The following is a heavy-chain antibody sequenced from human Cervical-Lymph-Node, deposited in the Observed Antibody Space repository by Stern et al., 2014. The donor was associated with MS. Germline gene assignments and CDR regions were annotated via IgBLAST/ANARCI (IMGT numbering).Heavy chain of an antibody. CDR1: GGSISSEGYY. J-gene: IGHJ6*02. D-gene: IGHD3-10*01. V-gene: IGHV4-31*03. CDR2: MYHSWST. Sequence: QVQLQQSGPGLVKPSQTLSLTCTVSGGSISSEGYYWSWTRQHPVKGLEWIGYMYHSWSTYYNPSLKSRVMISADTSKNQFSLKMSSVTAADTAVYYCARAIYGSGTYSTKPMDVWGQGTTVTVSS. CDR3: ARAIYGSGTYSTKPMDV.